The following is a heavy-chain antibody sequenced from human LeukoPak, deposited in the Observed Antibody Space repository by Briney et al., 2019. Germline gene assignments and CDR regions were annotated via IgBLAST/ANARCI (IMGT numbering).Heavy chain of an antibody. V-gene: IGHV1-2*02. CDR2: INFNRGGT. Sequence: ASVTVSYKPSGYTFTNYYIHWVRQAPGQGLEWMGWINFNRGGTNYAQKFQGRVNMTRDTSISTAYMELRSVRSDDTAVYYCARDHGDDAFDMGGPGTMVAVS. J-gene: IGHJ3*02. CDR3: ARDHGDDAFDM. D-gene: IGHD3-3*01. CDR1: GYTFTNYY.